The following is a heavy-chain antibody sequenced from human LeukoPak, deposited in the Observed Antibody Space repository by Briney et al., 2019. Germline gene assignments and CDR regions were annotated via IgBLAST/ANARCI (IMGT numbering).Heavy chain of an antibody. J-gene: IGHJ2*01. CDR2: IYYTGST. D-gene: IGHD4-23*01. CDR3: ARDLHGGWYFDL. V-gene: IGHV4-31*03. CDR1: GGSIASGGYY. Sequence: SQTLSLTCSVTGGSIASGGYYWSWIRQFPGKGLEWIGYIYYTGSTYYNPSLKSRVTISIDPSQIHFSLKLTSVTAADTAVYYCARDLHGGWYFDLWGRGTLVTVSS.